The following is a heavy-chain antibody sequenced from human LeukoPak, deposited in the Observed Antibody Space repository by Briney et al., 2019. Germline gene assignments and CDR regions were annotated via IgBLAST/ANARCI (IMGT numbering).Heavy chain of an antibody. Sequence: GGSLRLSCVASGIPFTTYAMNWVRLAPGKGLGWGALISYEGSNKYYADSVKGRFTISRDNSKNTLYLQMNSLRPDDMAVYYCARAPRWIQLWLDYWGQGTLVTVSS. CDR3: ARAPRWIQLWLDY. CDR1: GIPFTTYA. D-gene: IGHD5-18*01. V-gene: IGHV3-30*04. CDR2: ISYEGSNK. J-gene: IGHJ4*02.